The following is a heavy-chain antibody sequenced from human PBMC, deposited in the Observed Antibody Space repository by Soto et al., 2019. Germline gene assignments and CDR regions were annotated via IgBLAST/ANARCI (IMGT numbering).Heavy chain of an antibody. J-gene: IGHJ6*02. CDR2: ISYDGSKK. CDR1: GFTFSSYA. Sequence: GGSLRLSCAASGFTFSSYAMHWVRQAPGKGLEWVAVISYDGSKKYYADSVKGRFTISRDNSKNTLYLQMNSLRAEDTAVYYCARDQGSSWYASPYSGYYYGMDVWGQGTTVTVSS. CDR3: ARDQGSSWYASPYSGYYYGMDV. V-gene: IGHV3-30-3*01. D-gene: IGHD6-13*01.